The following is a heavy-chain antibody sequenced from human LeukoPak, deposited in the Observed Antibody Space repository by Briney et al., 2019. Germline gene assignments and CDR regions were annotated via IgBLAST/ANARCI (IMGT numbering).Heavy chain of an antibody. D-gene: IGHD3-9*01. CDR2: IYYSGST. Sequence: SETLSLTCTVSGGSISSYYWSWIRQPPGKGLEWIGYIYYSGSTNYNPSLKSRVTISVDTSKNQFSLKLSSVTAADTAVYYCARGDYDILTGLRSVDYWGQGTLVTVSS. V-gene: IGHV4-59*08. CDR1: GGSISSYY. J-gene: IGHJ4*02. CDR3: ARGDYDILTGLRSVDY.